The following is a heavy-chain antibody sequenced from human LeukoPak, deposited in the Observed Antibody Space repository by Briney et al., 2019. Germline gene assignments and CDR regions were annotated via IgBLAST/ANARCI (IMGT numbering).Heavy chain of an antibody. Sequence: GESLKISCKGSGYSFTSYWIGWVRQMPGKGLEWMGIIYPGDSDTRYSPSFQGQVTISADKSISTAYLQWSSLKASDTAMYYCARSPARYSSGGNYGMDVWGQGTTVTVSS. D-gene: IGHD6-19*01. V-gene: IGHV5-51*01. CDR2: IYPGDSDT. CDR1: GYSFTSYW. CDR3: ARSPARYSSGGNYGMDV. J-gene: IGHJ6*02.